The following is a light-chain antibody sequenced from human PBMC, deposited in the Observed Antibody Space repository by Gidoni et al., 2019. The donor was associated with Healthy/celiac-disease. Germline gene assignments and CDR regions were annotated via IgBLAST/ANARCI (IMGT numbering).Light chain of an antibody. J-gene: IGKJ4*01. CDR2: DAS. V-gene: IGKV1-33*01. Sequence: DIQMTQSPSSLSASVGDRVTITCQASQYISNYLNCYQQKPWKAPKLLIYDASNLETGVPSRFSGSGSGKDFTFTISSLQPEDIATYYCQQYDNLPLTFGGGTKVEIK. CDR1: QYISNY. CDR3: QQYDNLPLT.